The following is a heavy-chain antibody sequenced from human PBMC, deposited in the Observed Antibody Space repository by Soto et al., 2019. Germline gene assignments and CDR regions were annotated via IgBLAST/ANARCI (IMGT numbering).Heavy chain of an antibody. D-gene: IGHD2-15*01. V-gene: IGHV1-69*01. Sequence: QGQLVQSGAEVMKPGASVNVSCKASGGSVSSYASSWVRQAPGQGLECMGGIIPIFGTANYAQKFQGRVTITADEYTSTAYMELSSLRSEDTAVYYCAAGWSCDYLGQGTLVTVSS. CDR2: IIPIFGTA. J-gene: IGHJ4*02. CDR1: GGSVSSYA. CDR3: AAGWSCDY.